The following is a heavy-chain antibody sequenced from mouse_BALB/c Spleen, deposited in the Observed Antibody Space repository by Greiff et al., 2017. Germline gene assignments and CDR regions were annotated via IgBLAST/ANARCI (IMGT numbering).Heavy chain of an antibody. CDR1: GYTFTSYW. CDR3: AIYNEYDGEY. J-gene: IGHJ2*01. V-gene: IGHV1-69*02. D-gene: IGHD2-4*01. CDR2: IDPSDSYT. Sequence: VQLQQPGAELVKPGASVKLSCKASGYTFTSYWMHWVKQRPGQGLEWIGEIDPSDSYTNYNQKFKGKATLTVDKSSSTAYMQLSRLTSEDSAVYYSAIYNEYDGEYWGEGTTLTVSS.